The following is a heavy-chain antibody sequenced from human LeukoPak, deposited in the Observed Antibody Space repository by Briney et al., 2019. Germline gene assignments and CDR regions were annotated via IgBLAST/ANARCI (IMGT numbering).Heavy chain of an antibody. Sequence: SETLSLTCTVSGGSVSSGSYYWSWIRQPPGKGLEWIGYIYYSGSTYYNPSLKSRVTISVDTSKNQFSLKLSSVTAADTAVYYCARDGDRDGYNRFDYWGQGTLVTVSS. D-gene: IGHD5-24*01. CDR2: IYYSGST. J-gene: IGHJ4*02. CDR3: ARDGDRDGYNRFDY. CDR1: GGSVSSGSYY. V-gene: IGHV4-30-4*01.